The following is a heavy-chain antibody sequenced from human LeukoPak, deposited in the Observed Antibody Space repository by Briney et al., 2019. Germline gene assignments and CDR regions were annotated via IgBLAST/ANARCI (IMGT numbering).Heavy chain of an antibody. D-gene: IGHD1-26*01. CDR3: ARTSGSYSSGY. V-gene: IGHV1-69*02. J-gene: IGHJ4*02. CDR2: IIPILGIA. CDR1: GGTFSSYT. Sequence: SVKVSCKASGGTFSSYTISWVRQAPAQGLEWMGRIIPILGIANYAQKFQGRVTITADKYTSTAYMGLGSLRAEDTAVYYCARTSGSYSSGYWGQGTLVTVSS.